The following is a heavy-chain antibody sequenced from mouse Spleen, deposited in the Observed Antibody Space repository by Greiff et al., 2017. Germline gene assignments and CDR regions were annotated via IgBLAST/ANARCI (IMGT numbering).Heavy chain of an antibody. CDR1: GYAFSSSW. D-gene: IGHD4-1*01. CDR3: ARTGPVHYFDY. CDR2: IYPGDGDT. J-gene: IGHJ2*01. Sequence: QVQLQQSGPELVQPGASVKISCKASGYAFSSSWMNWVKQRPGKGLEWIGRIYPGDGDTNYNGKFKGQATLTADKSSSTAYMQLSSLTSEDSAVYFCARTGPVHYFDYWGQGTTLTVSS. V-gene: IGHV1-82*01.